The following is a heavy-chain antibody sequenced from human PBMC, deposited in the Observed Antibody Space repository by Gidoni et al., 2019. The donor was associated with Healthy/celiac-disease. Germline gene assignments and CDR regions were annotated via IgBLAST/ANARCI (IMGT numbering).Heavy chain of an antibody. CDR2: ISPKDEK. V-gene: IGHV2-26*01. Sequence: QVTLKESGPVLVKPTETLTLTCTVSGFSLSNARMGVSWIRQPPGKALEWLAHISPKDEKSSSTSLKSRLTISKDTSKSQVVLTMTTVDPVDTATYYCALVVVRGRYYYFMDVWGKGTTVTVSS. CDR1: GFSLSNARMG. J-gene: IGHJ6*03. D-gene: IGHD3-10*01. CDR3: ALVVVRGRYYYFMDV.